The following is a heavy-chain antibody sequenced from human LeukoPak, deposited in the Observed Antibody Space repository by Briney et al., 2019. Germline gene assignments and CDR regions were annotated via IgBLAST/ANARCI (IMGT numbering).Heavy chain of an antibody. CDR1: GGSISSGSYY. D-gene: IGHD4-17*01. V-gene: IGHV4-61*02. Sequence: SETLSLTCTVSGGSISSGSYYWSWIRQPAGKGLEWIGRIYTSGSTNYNPSLKSRVTISVDTSKNQFSLSLSSVTAADTAVYYCARAGKYGSYVVWGQGTLVTVSS. CDR2: IYTSGST. J-gene: IGHJ4*02. CDR3: ARAGKYGSYVV.